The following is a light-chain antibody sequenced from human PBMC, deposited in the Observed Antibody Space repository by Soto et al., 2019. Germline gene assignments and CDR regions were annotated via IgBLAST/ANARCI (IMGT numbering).Light chain of an antibody. Sequence: QSVLTQPPSVSAAPGQRVTISCTGSSSNIGAGYDVHWYQQLPGTAPKLLIYANSNRPSGVPERFSGSKSGTSASLAITGLQAEDEADYYCQSYESSLGVVFGGGTKVTV. CDR3: QSYESSLGVV. CDR2: ANS. CDR1: SSNIGAGYD. J-gene: IGLJ2*01. V-gene: IGLV1-40*01.